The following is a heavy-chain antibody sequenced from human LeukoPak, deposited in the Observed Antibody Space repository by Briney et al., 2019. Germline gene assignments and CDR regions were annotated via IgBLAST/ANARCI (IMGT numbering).Heavy chain of an antibody. CDR1: GGSISSYY. J-gene: IGHJ5*02. D-gene: IGHD6-13*01. Sequence: PSETLSLTCTVSGGSISSYYWTWIRQPPGKGLEWIAYIYYSGSTNYNPSLKSRVTISVDKSKNQFSLKLRSVTAADTAVYYCARGEAALNWFDAWGQGTLVTVSS. CDR2: IYYSGST. CDR3: ARGEAALNWFDA. V-gene: IGHV4-59*01.